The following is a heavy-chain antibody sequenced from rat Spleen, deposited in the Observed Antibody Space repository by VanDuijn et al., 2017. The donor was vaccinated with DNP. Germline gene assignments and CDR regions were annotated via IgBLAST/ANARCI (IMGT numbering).Heavy chain of an antibody. Sequence: EVQLVESGGGLVQSGRSLKLSCAASGFSFSDHYMAWVRQAPKKGLEWVAYISYEGSSTYYGDSVKGRFTISRDNAKSTLYLQMDSLRSEDTATYYCATCGTSHWYFDFWGPGTMVTVSS. J-gene: IGHJ1*01. CDR1: GFSFSDHY. CDR2: ISYEGSST. D-gene: IGHD1-10*01. CDR3: ATCGTSHWYFDF. V-gene: IGHV5-22*01.